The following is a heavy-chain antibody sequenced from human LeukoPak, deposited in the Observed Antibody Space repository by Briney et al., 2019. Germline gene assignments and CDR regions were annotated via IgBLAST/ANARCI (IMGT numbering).Heavy chain of an antibody. CDR2: ISSSGSII. V-gene: IGHV3-11*04. CDR1: XX. Sequence: XXXTXIRQAXGKGXDWFSYISSSGSIIYYPYSVKGRFIISRDNAKNSLYLQMNSLRAEDTAVYYCARGPVSPAYWGQGTLVTVSS. D-gene: IGHD3-16*01. J-gene: IGHJ4*02. CDR3: ARGPVSPAY.